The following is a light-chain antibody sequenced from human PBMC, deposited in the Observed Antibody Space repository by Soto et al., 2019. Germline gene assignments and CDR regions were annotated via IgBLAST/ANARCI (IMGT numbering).Light chain of an antibody. CDR1: QNIRSW. V-gene: IGKV1-5*01. CDR2: DAS. CDR3: QHYNGY. J-gene: IGKJ2*01. Sequence: DMPMTQSPTTLSASVGDRVTITCRASQNIRSWLAWYQQKPGKAPKVLIYDASTLESGVPSRFSGSGFGTEFTLTISSVQPADFATYYCQHYNGYFGQGTKLEIK.